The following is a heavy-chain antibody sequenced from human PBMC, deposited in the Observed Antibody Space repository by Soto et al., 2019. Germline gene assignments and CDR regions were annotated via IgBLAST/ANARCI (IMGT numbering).Heavy chain of an antibody. V-gene: IGHV4-30-2*01. CDR1: GGSISSGGYS. Sequence: SETLSLTCAVSGGSISSGGYSWSWIRQPPGKGLEWIGYIYHSGSTYYNPSLKSRVTISVDRSKNQFSLKLSSVTAADTAVYYCARGGSVRFDPWGQGTLVPVSS. J-gene: IGHJ5*02. CDR3: ARGGSVRFDP. D-gene: IGHD3-16*01. CDR2: IYHSGST.